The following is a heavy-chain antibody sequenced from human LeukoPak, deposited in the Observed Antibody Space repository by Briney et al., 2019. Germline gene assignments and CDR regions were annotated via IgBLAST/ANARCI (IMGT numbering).Heavy chain of an antibody. J-gene: IGHJ4*02. D-gene: IGHD6-19*01. Sequence: SETLSLTCTVSGDSMRSYSWNWIRQPPGKGLEWIGYIFNSGSTNYNSSLKSRVSISVDTSKNQFSLKLSSVTAADTAVYYCATFGASSGWSGFEYWGQGTLVTVSS. V-gene: IGHV4-59*03. CDR1: GDSMRSYS. CDR2: IFNSGST. CDR3: ATFGASSGWSGFEY.